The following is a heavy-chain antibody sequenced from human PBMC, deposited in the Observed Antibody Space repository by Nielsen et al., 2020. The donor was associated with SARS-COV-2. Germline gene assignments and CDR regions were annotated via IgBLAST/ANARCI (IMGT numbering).Heavy chain of an antibody. J-gene: IGHJ4*02. CDR2: MNPNSGNT. CDR3: ARGLDIVATIEGGIGY. V-gene: IGHV1-8*01. Sequence: ASVKVSCKASGYTFTSCDINWVRQATGQGLEWMGWMNPNSGNTGYAQKFQGRVTMTRNTSISTAYMELSSLRSEDTAVYYCARGLDIVATIEGGIGYWGQGTLVTVSS. CDR1: GYTFTSCD. D-gene: IGHD5-12*01.